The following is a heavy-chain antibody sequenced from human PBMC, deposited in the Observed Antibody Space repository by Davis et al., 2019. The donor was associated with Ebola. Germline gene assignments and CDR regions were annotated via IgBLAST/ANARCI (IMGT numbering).Heavy chain of an antibody. V-gene: IGHV1-8*01. Sequence: ASVKVSCKASGYTFTSYDINWVRQATGQGLEWMGWMNPNSGNTGYAQKFQGRVTMTRNTSISTAYMELSSLRSEDTAVYYCARGSVLRFLEWLPDYYYYYGMDVWGQGTTVTVSS. D-gene: IGHD3-3*01. CDR3: ARGSVLRFLEWLPDYYYYYGMDV. J-gene: IGHJ6*02. CDR2: MNPNSGNT. CDR1: GYTFTSYD.